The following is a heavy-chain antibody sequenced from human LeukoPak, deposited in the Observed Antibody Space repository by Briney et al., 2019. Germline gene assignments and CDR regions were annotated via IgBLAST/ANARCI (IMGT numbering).Heavy chain of an antibody. CDR3: ATRSPDDFVVEAAAPIFDL. D-gene: IGHD2-15*01. CDR1: SYSISSGYY. Sequence: SETLSLTCTVSSYSISSGYYWGWIRQPPGKGLEWIGSFYYSGSTYYNPSLKSRVTISVDTSKNQFSLKLSSVTAADTAVYSCATRSPDDFVVEAAAPIFDLWGRGTLVTVSS. CDR2: FYYSGST. J-gene: IGHJ2*01. V-gene: IGHV4-38-2*02.